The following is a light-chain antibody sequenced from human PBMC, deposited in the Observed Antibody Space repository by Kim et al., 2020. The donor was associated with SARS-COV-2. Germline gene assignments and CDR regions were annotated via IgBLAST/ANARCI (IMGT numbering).Light chain of an antibody. CDR2: DAS. V-gene: IGKV3-11*01. CDR1: QSVSSY. J-gene: IGKJ5*01. CDR3: QQRSNWLST. Sequence: EIVLTQSPATLSLSPGERATLPCMASQSVSSYLAWYQQKPGQAPRLLIYDASNRATGIPARFSGSGSGTDFTLTISSLEPEDFAVYYCQQRSNWLSTFGQGTRLEIK.